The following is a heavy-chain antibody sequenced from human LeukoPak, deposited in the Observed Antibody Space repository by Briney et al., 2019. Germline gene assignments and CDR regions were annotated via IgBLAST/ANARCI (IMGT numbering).Heavy chain of an antibody. J-gene: IGHJ4*02. CDR3: ARLPYYYDSSGYLEDY. Sequence: SETLSLTCTVSGGSISSYYWSWIRQPPGKGLEWIGYIYHSGSTNYNPSLESRVTISVDTSKNQFSLKLSSVTAADTAVYYCARLPYYYDSSGYLEDYWGQGTLVTVSS. V-gene: IGHV4-59*12. CDR2: IYHSGST. CDR1: GGSISSYY. D-gene: IGHD3-22*01.